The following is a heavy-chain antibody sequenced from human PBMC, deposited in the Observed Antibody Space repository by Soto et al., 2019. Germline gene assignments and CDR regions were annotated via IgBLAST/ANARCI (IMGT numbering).Heavy chain of an antibody. CDR3: ARDYRNWYWFDY. CDR2: ISAYNGNT. J-gene: IGHJ5*01. CDR1: GYTFTSYG. Sequence: ASVKVSCKASGYTFTSYGISWVRQAPGQGLEWMGWISAYNGNTNYAQKLQGRVTMTTDTSTSTAYMELRSLRSDDAAVYYCARDYRNWYWFDYWGQGTLVTVSS. V-gene: IGHV1-18*01. D-gene: IGHD3-16*02.